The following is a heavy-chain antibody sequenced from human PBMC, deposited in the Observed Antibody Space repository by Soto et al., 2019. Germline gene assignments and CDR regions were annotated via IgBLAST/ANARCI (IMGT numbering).Heavy chain of an antibody. CDR2: ITGSGDTT. Sequence: GGSLRLSCAASGFRFSDYTMNWVRQAPGTGPEWVSAITGSGDTTTYADSVKGRFTISRDNFNNILYLELNILRADDTALYYCAKDGIDWGSYFDSWGLGTLVTVSS. V-gene: IGHV3-23*01. CDR1: GFRFSDYT. D-gene: IGHD3-9*01. CDR3: AKDGIDWGSYFDS. J-gene: IGHJ4*02.